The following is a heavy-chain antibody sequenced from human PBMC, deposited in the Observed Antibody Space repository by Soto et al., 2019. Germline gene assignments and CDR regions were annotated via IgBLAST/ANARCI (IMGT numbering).Heavy chain of an antibody. CDR2: IHYSGSV. D-gene: IGHD2-21*02. V-gene: IGHV4-30-4*01. CDR1: GGSISSDHYH. CDR3: VREDDGGDRDYYGLDV. Sequence: QVQLQESGPGLVRPSQTLTLTCNVSGGSISSDHYHWTWIRQPPGKGLEWIGYIHYSGSVHYNPSLQSRVTMSGDTFKNLFSLKLSSVTAADTAVYFCVREDDGGDRDYYGLDVWGQGTTVTVSS. J-gene: IGHJ6*02.